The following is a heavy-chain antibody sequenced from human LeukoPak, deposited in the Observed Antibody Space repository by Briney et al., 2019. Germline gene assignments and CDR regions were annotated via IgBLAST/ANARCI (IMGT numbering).Heavy chain of an antibody. CDR1: GGSITSYY. CDR3: AREVGAESYYFDY. V-gene: IGHV4-38-2*02. D-gene: IGHD1-26*01. CDR2: IYHSGST. J-gene: IGHJ4*02. Sequence: SETLSLTCTVSGGSITSYYWGWIRQPPGKGLEWIGSIYHSGSTYYNPSLKSRVTISVDTSKNQFSLKLSSVTAADTAVYYCAREVGAESYYFDYWGQGTLVTVSS.